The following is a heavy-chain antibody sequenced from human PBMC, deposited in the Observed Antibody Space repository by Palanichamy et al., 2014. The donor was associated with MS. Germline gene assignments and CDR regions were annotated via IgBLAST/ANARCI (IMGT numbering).Heavy chain of an antibody. CDR3: ARSSSSWYGIDY. D-gene: IGHD6-13*01. CDR2: INSVGSST. Sequence: EVQLVEVWGRAWYSLGGPVRLSCAASGFTFSSHWMHWVCQAPGKGLVWVSRINSVGSSTSYADSVKGRFTISRDNAKNTLYLQMNSLRAEDTAVYYCARSSSSWYGIDYWGQGTLVTVSS. CDR1: GFTFSSHW. J-gene: IGHJ4*02. V-gene: IGHV3-74*02.